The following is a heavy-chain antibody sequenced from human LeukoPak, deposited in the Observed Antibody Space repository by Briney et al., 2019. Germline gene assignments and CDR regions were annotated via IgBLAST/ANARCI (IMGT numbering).Heavy chain of an antibody. CDR3: AREVWSPRYDYYYYGMDV. CDR2: IIPILGIA. J-gene: IGHJ6*02. CDR1: GGTFIIYA. V-gene: IGHV1-69*10. D-gene: IGHD3-16*01. Sequence: SVTVSFAGSGGTFIIYAISWVGQAPGQGGEWMGGIIPILGIANYPQKFHCRVTITADKSTSTAYMQLSILMSEDTAVYYCAREVWSPRYDYYYYGMDVWGQGTTVTVSS.